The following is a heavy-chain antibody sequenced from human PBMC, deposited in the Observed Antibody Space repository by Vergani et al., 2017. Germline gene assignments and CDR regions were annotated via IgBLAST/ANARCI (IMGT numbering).Heavy chain of an antibody. CDR1: GFTFDDYT. CDR2: ISWDGGST. J-gene: IGHJ4*02. V-gene: IGHV3-43*01. CDR3: AKDMSPLTTGGVGY. Sequence: EVQLVESGGVVVQPGGSLRLSCAASGFTFDDYTMHWVRQAPGKGLEWVSLISWDGGSTYYAYSVKGRFTISRDNSKNSLYLQMNSLRTEDTALYYCAKDMSPLTTGGVGYWGQGTLVTVSS. D-gene: IGHD4-17*01.